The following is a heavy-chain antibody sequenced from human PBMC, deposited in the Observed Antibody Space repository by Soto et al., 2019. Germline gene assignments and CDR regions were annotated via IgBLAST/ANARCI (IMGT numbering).Heavy chain of an antibody. CDR2: ISFDGSNS. D-gene: IGHD2-15*01. V-gene: IGHV3-30-3*01. J-gene: IGHJ4*02. Sequence: QVQLVESGGGVVQPGRSLRLSCAASKFTFSDYAMHWVRQAPSKGLEWVALISFDGSNSFYADSLKGRFTISRDNSNNTLFLQMNSMRAEDTAVYYCARDHGKGYCRGGYCYAPDYWGQGTLVTVPS. CDR3: ARDHGKGYCRGGYCYAPDY. CDR1: KFTFSDYA.